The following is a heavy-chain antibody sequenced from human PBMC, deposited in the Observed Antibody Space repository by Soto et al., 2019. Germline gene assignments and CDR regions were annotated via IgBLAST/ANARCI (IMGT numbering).Heavy chain of an antibody. J-gene: IGHJ6*02. Sequence: GGSLRLSCAAPGFTFSSYGMNWVRQAPGKGLEWVANIKQDGSEKYYVDSVKGRFAISRDNAKDSLFLQMNNLRAEDTAVYYCVRDWSTFWGMDVWGQGTTVTVSS. CDR1: GFTFSSYG. CDR3: VRDWSTFWGMDV. CDR2: IKQDGSEK. V-gene: IGHV3-7*01.